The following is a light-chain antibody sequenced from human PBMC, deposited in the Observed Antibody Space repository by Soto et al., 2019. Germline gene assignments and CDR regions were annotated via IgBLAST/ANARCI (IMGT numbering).Light chain of an antibody. CDR2: DAS. V-gene: IGKV3D-20*01. J-gene: IGKJ4*01. Sequence: EIVLTQSPATLSMSPGERATLSCGASQSVPSSYLAWYQQKPGLAPRLLIYDASSRATGIPDRFTGSGSRTDFTLSISRLEPEDSAVYYCQQYGGSPLTFGGGTKVDIK. CDR3: QQYGGSPLT. CDR1: QSVPSSY.